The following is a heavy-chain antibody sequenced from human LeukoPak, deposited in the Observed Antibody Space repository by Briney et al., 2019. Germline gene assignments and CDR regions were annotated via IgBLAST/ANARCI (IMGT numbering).Heavy chain of an antibody. CDR1: GGSISSSSYY. CDR3: ARSFTGSYYGSGSYYNPRTFFDY. J-gene: IGHJ4*02. Sequence: SETLSLTCTVSGGSISSSSYYWGWIRQPPGKGLEWIGSIYYSGSTYYNPSLKSRVTISVDTSKNQFSLKLSSVTAADTAVYYCARSFTGSYYGSGSYYNPRTFFDYWGQGTLVTVSS. D-gene: IGHD3-10*01. CDR2: IYYSGST. V-gene: IGHV4-39*07.